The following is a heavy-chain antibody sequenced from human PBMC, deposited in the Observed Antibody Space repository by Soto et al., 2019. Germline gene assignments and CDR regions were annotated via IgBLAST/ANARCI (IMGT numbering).Heavy chain of an antibody. Sequence: GASVKVSCKASGYTFTSYAIHWVRQAPGQRLEWMGWINAGNGNTKYSQKFQGRVTITRDTSARTAYMELSSLRSEDTAVYYCARVESSGWYRVGYYYYGMDVWGQGTTVTVSS. D-gene: IGHD6-19*01. J-gene: IGHJ6*02. V-gene: IGHV1-3*01. CDR1: GYTFTSYA. CDR2: INAGNGNT. CDR3: ARVESSGWYRVGYYYYGMDV.